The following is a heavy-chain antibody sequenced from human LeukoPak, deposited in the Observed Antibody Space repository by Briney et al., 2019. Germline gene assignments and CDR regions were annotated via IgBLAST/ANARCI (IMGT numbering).Heavy chain of an antibody. CDR2: IWYDGSNK. J-gene: IGHJ4*02. Sequence: GRSLRLSCAASGFTFSSYGMHWVRQAPGKGLEWVAVIWYDGSNKYYADSVKGRFTISRDNSKNTLYLQMNSLRAEDTAVYYCARTRWLQSHYFDYWGQGTLVTVSS. V-gene: IGHV3-33*01. CDR3: ARTRWLQSHYFDY. D-gene: IGHD5-24*01. CDR1: GFTFSSYG.